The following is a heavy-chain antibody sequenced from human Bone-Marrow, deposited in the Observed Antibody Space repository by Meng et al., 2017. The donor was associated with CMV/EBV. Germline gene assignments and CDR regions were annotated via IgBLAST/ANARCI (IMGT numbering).Heavy chain of an antibody. D-gene: IGHD2-2*02. V-gene: IGHV3-23*01. Sequence: GESLKISCAASGFTFSSYAMSWVRQAPGKGLEWVSAISGSGGSTYYADSVKGRFTISRDNSKNTLYLQMNSLRAEDTAVYYCARVLVPAAIYYYYGMDVWGQGTTVTVSS. CDR3: ARVLVPAAIYYYYGMDV. J-gene: IGHJ6*02. CDR1: GFTFSSYA. CDR2: ISGSGGST.